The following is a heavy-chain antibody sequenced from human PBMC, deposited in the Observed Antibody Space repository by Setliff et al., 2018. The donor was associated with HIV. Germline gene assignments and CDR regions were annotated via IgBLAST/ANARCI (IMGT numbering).Heavy chain of an antibody. D-gene: IGHD1-26*01. J-gene: IGHJ2*01. CDR2: IYTSGKT. CDR3: ARAAYSGTYLWEPATDL. Sequence: SETLSLTCTVSGDSITLGSYYWSWIRQPAGKGLEWIGHIYTSGKTHYSPSLKSRITISADTSKNQLSLNLSSVTAADTAVYYCARAAYSGTYLWEPATDLWGRGTLVTVSS. CDR1: GDSITLGSYY. V-gene: IGHV4-61*09.